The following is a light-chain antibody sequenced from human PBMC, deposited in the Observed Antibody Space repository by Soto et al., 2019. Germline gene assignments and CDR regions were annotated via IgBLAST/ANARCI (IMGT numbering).Light chain of an antibody. CDR1: QSVSNSY. J-gene: IGKJ4*01. V-gene: IGKV3-20*01. CDR2: GAS. Sequence: EIVLTQSPGTLSLSPGERATLSCSASQSVSNSYLAWYQQTPGQAPRLLISGASNRATDVPDRFSGSGSGTDFTLTISRMEPEDFAVYYCQQYGGSPPLTFGGGTKVEIK. CDR3: QQYGGSPPLT.